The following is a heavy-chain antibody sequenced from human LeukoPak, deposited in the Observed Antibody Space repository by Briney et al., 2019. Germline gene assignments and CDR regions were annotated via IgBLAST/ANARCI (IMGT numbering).Heavy chain of an antibody. J-gene: IGHJ6*03. D-gene: IGHD2-2*02. CDR1: GYTFTSYY. CDR2: INPNSGGT. V-gene: IGHV1-2*02. Sequence: ASVKVSCKASGYTFTSYYMHWVRQAPGQGLEWMGWINPNSGGTNYAQKFQGRVTMTRDTSISTAYMELSRLRSDDTAVYYCARTTAAIPYYYYYMDVWGKGTTVTVSS. CDR3: ARTTAAIPYYYYYMDV.